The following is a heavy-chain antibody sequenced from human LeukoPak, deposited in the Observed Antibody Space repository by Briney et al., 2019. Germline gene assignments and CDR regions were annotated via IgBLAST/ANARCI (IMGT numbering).Heavy chain of an antibody. CDR1: GGSFSDYY. Sequence: SETLSLTCAVFGGSFSDYYWSWIRQPPGKGLEWIGEINHSGITNYNPSLKSRVTISVDTSKNQFSLKLSSVTAADTAVYYCARNRPYYYYGMDVWGQGTTVTVSS. V-gene: IGHV4-34*01. J-gene: IGHJ6*02. CDR3: ARNRPYYYYGMDV. CDR2: INHSGIT. D-gene: IGHD1-14*01.